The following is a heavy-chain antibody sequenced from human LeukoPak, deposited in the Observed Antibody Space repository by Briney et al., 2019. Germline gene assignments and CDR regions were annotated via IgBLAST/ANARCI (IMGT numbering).Heavy chain of an antibody. CDR1: GFNFTNYN. Sequence: GRSLRLSCAASGFNFTNYNMNWVSQAPGKGLEWVSSIHSSSGSIYYADSLKGRFTISRDNAKNSLYLQMNSLRAEDTAVYYCARDLAWDAFDIWGQGTMVTVSS. V-gene: IGHV3-21*01. J-gene: IGHJ3*02. CDR2: IHSSSGSI. CDR3: ARDLAWDAFDI.